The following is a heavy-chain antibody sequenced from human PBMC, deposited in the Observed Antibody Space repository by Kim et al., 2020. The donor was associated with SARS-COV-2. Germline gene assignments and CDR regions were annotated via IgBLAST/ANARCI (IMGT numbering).Heavy chain of an antibody. V-gene: IGHV3-74*01. J-gene: IGHJ4*02. CDR2: VSGDGSTI. D-gene: IGHD3-10*01. Sequence: GFFLSFSCAGSGFICCCYWILWVFLSLFLLLEWVSGVSGDGSTISYADSVKGRFTISRDNAKNTLYLQMNILRAEDTAVYYCARSYDYWGQGTLVTVSS. CDR3: ARSYDY. CDR1: GFICCCYW.